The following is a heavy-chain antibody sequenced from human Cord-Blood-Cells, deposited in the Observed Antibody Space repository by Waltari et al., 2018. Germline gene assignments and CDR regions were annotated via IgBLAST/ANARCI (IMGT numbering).Heavy chain of an antibody. CDR2: ISYDGSNK. D-gene: IGHD7-27*01. Sequence: QVQLVESGGGVVQPGRSLRLSCAASVFTFSSEAMHWVRQAPGKGLEWVAVISYDGSNKYYADSVKGRFTISRDNSKNTLYLQMNSLRAEDTAVYYCARGRRLGIFDYWGQGTLVTVSS. V-gene: IGHV3-30-3*01. CDR3: ARGRRLGIFDY. CDR1: VFTFSSEA. J-gene: IGHJ4*02.